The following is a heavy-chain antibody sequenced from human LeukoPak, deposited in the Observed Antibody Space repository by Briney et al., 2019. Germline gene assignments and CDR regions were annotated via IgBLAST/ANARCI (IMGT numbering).Heavy chain of an antibody. V-gene: IGHV3-23*05. J-gene: IGHJ4*02. D-gene: IGHD3-10*01. Sequence: PGGSLRLSCAASGFTFSNYAMTWVRQAPGRGLEWVSTNYSGGDSHYADSVKGRFTISRDNSKNTPYVQMNSLRAEDTAVYYCAKAGHYGSGSFYSYFDSWGQGTLVTVSS. CDR2: NYSGGDS. CDR1: GFTFSNYA. CDR3: AKAGHYGSGSFYSYFDS.